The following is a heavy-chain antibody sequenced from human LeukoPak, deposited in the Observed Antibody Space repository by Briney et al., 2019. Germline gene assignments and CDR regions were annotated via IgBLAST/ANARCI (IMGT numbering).Heavy chain of an antibody. CDR3: AKDFVVVAASDY. CDR1: GFTFSSYG. D-gene: IGHD2-15*01. CDR2: IRYDGSNK. Sequence: GGSLRLSCAASGFTFSSYGMHWVRRAPGKGLEWVAFIRYDGSNKYYADSVKGRFTISRDNSKNTLYLQMNSLRAEDTAVYYCAKDFVVVAASDYWGQGTLVTVSS. V-gene: IGHV3-30*02. J-gene: IGHJ4*02.